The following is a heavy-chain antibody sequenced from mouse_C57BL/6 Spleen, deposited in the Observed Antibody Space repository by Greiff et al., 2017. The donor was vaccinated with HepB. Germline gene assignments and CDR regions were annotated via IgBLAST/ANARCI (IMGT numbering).Heavy chain of an antibody. CDR1: GYTFTSYW. V-gene: IGHV1-69*01. Sequence: QLQQPGAELVMPGASVKLSCQASGYTFTSYWMHWVKQRPGQGLEWIGEIDPSDSYTNYNQKFKGKSTLTVDKSSSTAYMQLSSLTSEDSAVYYCARRQNYAMDYWGQGTSVTVSS. CDR2: IDPSDSYT. CDR3: ARRQNYAMDY. D-gene: IGHD3-2*01. J-gene: IGHJ4*01.